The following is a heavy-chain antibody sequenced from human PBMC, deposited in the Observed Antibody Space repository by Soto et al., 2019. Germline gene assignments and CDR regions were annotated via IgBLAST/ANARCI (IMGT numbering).Heavy chain of an antibody. CDR2: IRHTTSAT. Sequence: PGGSLRLSCVASQFPFDVYSMHWVRQAPGKGLEWVSYIRHTTSATFYADAVKGRFTISRDNRKNSLFLQMNSLRDDDTGVYFSARDRGSSGMFELDVWGPGTLVTVSS. V-gene: IGHV3-48*02. CDR3: ARDRGSSGMFELDV. D-gene: IGHD6-19*01. J-gene: IGHJ1*01. CDR1: QFPFDVYS.